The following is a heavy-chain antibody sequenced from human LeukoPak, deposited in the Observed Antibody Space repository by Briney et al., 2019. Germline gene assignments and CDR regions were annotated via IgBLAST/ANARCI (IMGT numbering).Heavy chain of an antibody. Sequence: ASVKVSCKSSGYTFSNYGVTWVRQATGQGLEWMGWMNPNSGNTGYAQKFQGRVTMTRNTSISTAYMELSSLRSEDTAVYYCARGSSYSSSRNWFDPWGQGTLVTVSS. CDR2: MNPNSGNT. D-gene: IGHD6-13*01. V-gene: IGHV1-8*01. J-gene: IGHJ5*02. CDR1: GYTFSNYG. CDR3: ARGSSYSSSRNWFDP.